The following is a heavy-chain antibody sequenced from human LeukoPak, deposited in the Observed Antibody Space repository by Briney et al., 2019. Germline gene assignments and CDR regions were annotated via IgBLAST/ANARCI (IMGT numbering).Heavy chain of an antibody. CDR3: ARDHSAMPSY. CDR1: GFTFSSYA. J-gene: IGHJ4*02. D-gene: IGHD2-2*01. V-gene: IGHV3-23*01. CDR2: ISGSGGST. Sequence: HSGGSLRLSCAASGFTFSSYAMSWVRQAPGKGLEWVSAISGSGGSTYYADSVKGRFTISRDNSKNTLYLQMNGLRAEDTALYYCARDHSAMPSYWGQGTLVTVSS.